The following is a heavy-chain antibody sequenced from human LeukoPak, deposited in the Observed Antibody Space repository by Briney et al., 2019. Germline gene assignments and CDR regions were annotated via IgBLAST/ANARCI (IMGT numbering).Heavy chain of an antibody. D-gene: IGHD3-16*02. Sequence: PGGSLRLSCAASGFSFSSYAMSWVRQAPGKGLEWVSAISGSGGSTYYADSVKGRFTISRDNSKNTLYLQMNSLRAEDTAVYYCAKQDEVVRPRLTLIDYWGQGTLVTVSS. J-gene: IGHJ4*02. V-gene: IGHV3-23*01. CDR1: GFSFSSYA. CDR3: AKQDEVVRPRLTLIDY. CDR2: ISGSGGST.